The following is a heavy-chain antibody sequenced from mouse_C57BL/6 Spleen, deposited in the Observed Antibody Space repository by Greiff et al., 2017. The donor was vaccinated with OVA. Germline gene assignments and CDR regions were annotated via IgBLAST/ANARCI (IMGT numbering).Heavy chain of an antibody. CDR3: ARSLYYGSSLYAMDY. D-gene: IGHD1-1*01. CDR2: INPNYGTT. V-gene: IGHV1-39*01. J-gene: IGHJ4*01. Sequence: EVQLVESGPELVKPGASVKISCKASGYSFTDYNMNWVKQSNGKSLEWIGVINPNYGTTSYNQKFKGKATLTVDQSSSTAYMQLNSLTSEDSAVYYCARSLYYGSSLYAMDYWGQGTSVTVSS. CDR1: GYSFTDYN.